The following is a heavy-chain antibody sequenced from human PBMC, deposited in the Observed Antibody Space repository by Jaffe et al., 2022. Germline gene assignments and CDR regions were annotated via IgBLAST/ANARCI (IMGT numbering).Heavy chain of an antibody. CDR3: ARDAEITGTWVGYYYYYMDV. J-gene: IGHJ6*03. CDR2: INAGNGNT. CDR1: GYTFTSYA. D-gene: IGHD1-20*01. V-gene: IGHV1-3*01. Sequence: QVQLVQSGAEVKKPGASVKVSCKASGYTFTSYAMHWVRQAPGQRLEWMGWINAGNGNTKYSQKFQGRVTITRDTSASTAYMELSSLRSEDTAVYYCARDAEITGTWVGYYYYYMDVWGKGTTVTVSS.